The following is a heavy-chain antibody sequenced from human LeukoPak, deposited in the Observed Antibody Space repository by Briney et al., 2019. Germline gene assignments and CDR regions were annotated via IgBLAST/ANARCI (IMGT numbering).Heavy chain of an antibody. V-gene: IGHV3-23*01. CDR2: ISVSGGST. D-gene: IGHD3-3*02. CDR1: GFSFSSYA. Sequence: LAGGSLRLSCAASGFSFSSYAMSWVRQAPGKGLEWVSIISVSGGSTGYADSVKGRFTISRDNSKNTLYMQMKNLTVEDTAVYYCATDAGRSIYPISHFDYWGQGTLVTVSS. J-gene: IGHJ4*02. CDR3: ATDAGRSIYPISHFDY.